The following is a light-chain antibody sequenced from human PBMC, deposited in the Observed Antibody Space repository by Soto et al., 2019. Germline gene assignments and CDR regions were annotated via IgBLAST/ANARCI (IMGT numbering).Light chain of an antibody. J-gene: IGLJ1*01. V-gene: IGLV1-47*01. CDR2: RNN. CDR3: AAWDDSFYV. Sequence: QSVLTQPPSVSGAPGQRVTISCTGSSSNIGAGYDVNWYQQLPGAAPKFLIYRNNQRPSGVPDRFSGSKSGTSASLAISGLRSEDEADYYCAAWDDSFYVFGTGTKVTVL. CDR1: SSNIGAGYD.